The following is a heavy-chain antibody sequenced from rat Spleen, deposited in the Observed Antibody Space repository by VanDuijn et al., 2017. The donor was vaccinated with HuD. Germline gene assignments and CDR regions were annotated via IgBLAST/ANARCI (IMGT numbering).Heavy chain of an antibody. J-gene: IGHJ4*01. CDR2: IQSGGST. D-gene: IGHD1-1*01. CDR1: GFSLTSYH. CDR3: ARSLRSYSGVMDA. Sequence: QVQLKESGPGLMQPSQTLSLTCTVSGFSLTSYHVHWVRQPPGKGLEWMGRIQSGGSTDYNSALKSRLSISRDTSKSQVFLKMNSLQTEDTALYFCARSLRSYSGVMDAWGQGASVTVSS. V-gene: IGHV2-27*01.